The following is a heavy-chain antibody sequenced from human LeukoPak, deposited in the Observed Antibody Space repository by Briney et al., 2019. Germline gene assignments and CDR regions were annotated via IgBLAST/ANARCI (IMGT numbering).Heavy chain of an antibody. CDR2: IYYSGST. D-gene: IGHD3-3*01. J-gene: IGHJ4*02. V-gene: IGHV4-31*03. Sequence: SETLSLTCTVSGGSISSGGYYWSWIRQHPAKVLEWIGYIYYSGSTYYNPSLKSRVTISVDTSKNQFSLKLSSVTAADTAVYYCARGYDFWSPTPIGYWGQGTLVTVSS. CDR1: GGSISSGGYY. CDR3: ARGYDFWSPTPIGY.